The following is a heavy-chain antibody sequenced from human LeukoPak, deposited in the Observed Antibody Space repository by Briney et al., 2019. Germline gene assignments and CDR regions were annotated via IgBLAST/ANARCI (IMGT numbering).Heavy chain of an antibody. CDR1: GFTVSSNY. D-gene: IGHD2-15*01. CDR2: IYSGGST. Sequence: PGGSLRLSCAASGFTVSSNYMSWVRQAPGKGLEWVSVIYSGGSTYYADSVKGRFTISRDNSKNTLYLQMNSPRAEDTAVYYCAREDCSGGCCSNDYWGQGTLVTVSS. CDR3: AREDCSGGCCSNDY. V-gene: IGHV3-66*02. J-gene: IGHJ4*02.